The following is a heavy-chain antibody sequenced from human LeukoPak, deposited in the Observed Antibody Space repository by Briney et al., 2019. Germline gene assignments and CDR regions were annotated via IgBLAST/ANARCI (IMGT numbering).Heavy chain of an antibody. J-gene: IGHJ4*02. D-gene: IGHD4-17*01. Sequence: SEALSLTCTVSGGSVISTTYYWGWIRQPPGKGLEYIGSFYYTGTTYYNPSLKSRVTISVDTSKNQVSLNLNSVTAADTAVYYCARHRTTVTTPFDYWGQGTLVTVSS. CDR2: FYYTGTT. CDR3: ARHRTTVTTPFDY. CDR1: GGSVISTTYY. V-gene: IGHV4-39*01.